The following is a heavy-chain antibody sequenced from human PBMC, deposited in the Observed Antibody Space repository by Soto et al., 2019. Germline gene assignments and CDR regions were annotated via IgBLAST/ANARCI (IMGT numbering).Heavy chain of an antibody. CDR1: GFTFSSYW. CDR2: INNNRSVM. CDR3: ANSVSTSDRRY. Sequence: GGSLRLSCAASGFTFSSYWMTWVRQAPGKGLEWVTYINNNRSVMNYADSVKGRFTISRDNAKNSLYLQMNSLRVEDTAVYYCANSVSTSDRRYWGQGTLVTVSS. V-gene: IGHV3-48*01. D-gene: IGHD5-12*01. J-gene: IGHJ4*02.